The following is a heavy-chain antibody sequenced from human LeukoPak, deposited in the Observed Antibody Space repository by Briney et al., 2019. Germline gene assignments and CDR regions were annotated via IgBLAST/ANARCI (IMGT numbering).Heavy chain of an antibody. CDR1: GFTVSSNY. J-gene: IGHJ4*02. CDR2: IHSGGST. D-gene: IGHD2-15*01. CDR3: AGYCSGGSCSDY. Sequence: GGSLRLSCAASGFTVSSNYMSWVRQAPGKGLEWVSVIHSGGSTYYADSVKGRFTISRDNSKNTLYLQMNSLRAEDTAVYYCAGYCSGGSCSDYWGQGTLVTVSS. V-gene: IGHV3-66*02.